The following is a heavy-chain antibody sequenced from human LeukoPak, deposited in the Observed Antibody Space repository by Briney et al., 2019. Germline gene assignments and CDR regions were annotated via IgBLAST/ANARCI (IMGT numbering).Heavy chain of an antibody. J-gene: IGHJ4*02. Sequence: GGSLRLSCAASGFTFSDYYISWIRQAPGKGLEWVSDISPSGDIISYADSVKGRFIISRDYAKESLHLQMNSLRVEDSAVYYCARETVAGTFDYWGQGTQVTVSS. CDR2: ISPSGDII. CDR3: ARETVAGTFDY. V-gene: IGHV3-11*01. CDR1: GFTFSDYY. D-gene: IGHD6-19*01.